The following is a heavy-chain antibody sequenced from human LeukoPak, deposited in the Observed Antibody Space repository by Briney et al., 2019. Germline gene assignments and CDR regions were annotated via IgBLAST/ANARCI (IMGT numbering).Heavy chain of an antibody. CDR1: GYTFIHYF. Sequence: ASVKVSRKASGYTFIHYFIHWVRQAPGQGLEWMGRINSNTGVTEYTQKFQGRVTMTRDTSITTVYMELSSLTSDDSAVYYCARDYSSTSNWELDYWGQGTLVTVSS. J-gene: IGHJ4*02. D-gene: IGHD7-27*01. V-gene: IGHV1-2*06. CDR3: ARDYSSTSNWELDY. CDR2: INSNTGVT.